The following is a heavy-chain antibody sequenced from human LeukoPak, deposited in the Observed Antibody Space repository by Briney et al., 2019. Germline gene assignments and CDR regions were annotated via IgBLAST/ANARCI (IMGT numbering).Heavy chain of an antibody. V-gene: IGHV3-48*04. D-gene: IGHD2-2*01. CDR3: ARAPTVLVGYCSSSSCQADY. CDR2: ISSSSSTI. J-gene: IGHJ4*02. Sequence: GGSLRLSCAASGFTFSSYGMNWVRQAPGKGLEWVSYISSSSSTIYYADSVKGRFTISRDNAKNSLYLQMNSLRVEDTAVYYCARAPTVLVGYCSSSSCQADYWGQGTLVTVSS. CDR1: GFTFSSYG.